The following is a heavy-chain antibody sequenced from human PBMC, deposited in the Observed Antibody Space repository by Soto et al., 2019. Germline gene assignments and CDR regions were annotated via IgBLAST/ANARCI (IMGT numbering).Heavy chain of an antibody. V-gene: IGHV1-18*03. J-gene: IGHJ4*02. CDR1: GYTFTSYG. CDR2: ISGYNGDT. D-gene: IGHD3-22*01. Sequence: GASVKVSCKASGYTFTSYGITWVRQAPGQGLEWMGWISGYNGDTNYAQKFQGRVTLTTDTSTSTGYLEVMTLRPDDMAVYYCAREGSYHDLDYWGLGTLVTVSS. CDR3: AREGSYHDLDY.